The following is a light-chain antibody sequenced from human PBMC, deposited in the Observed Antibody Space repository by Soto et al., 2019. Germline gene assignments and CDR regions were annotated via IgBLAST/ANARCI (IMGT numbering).Light chain of an antibody. CDR1: SGDIGAYKY. J-gene: IGLJ1*01. CDR2: DVA. V-gene: IGLV2-14*04. Sequence: PRRCSTITIKRTSGDIGAYKYLYCYPQHPGKAVTLMIYDVANRPSGVSNRFSGSKSGSTASLTISGLQAEDEADYYCSSYTASYSGVFGTGTTVTVL. CDR3: SSYTASYSGV.